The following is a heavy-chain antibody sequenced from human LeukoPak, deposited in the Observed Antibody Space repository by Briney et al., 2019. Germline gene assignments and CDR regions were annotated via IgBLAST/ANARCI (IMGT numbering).Heavy chain of an antibody. V-gene: IGHV1-18*01. CDR1: GYTFTSYG. CDR3: TRTGLVTTAFDP. D-gene: IGHD4-11*01. J-gene: IGHJ5*02. CDR2: ISAYNGNT. Sequence: ASVTVSCKASGYTFTSYGISWVRQAPGQGLEWMGWISAYNGNTNYAQKLQGRVTMTRNTSISTAYMELSSLRSEDTAVYYCTRTGLVTTAFDPWGQGTLVTVSS.